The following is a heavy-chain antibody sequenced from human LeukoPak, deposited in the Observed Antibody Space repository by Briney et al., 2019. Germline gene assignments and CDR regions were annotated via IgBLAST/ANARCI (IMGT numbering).Heavy chain of an antibody. Sequence: GASVKVSCKASGGTFSSYAISWVRQAPGQGLEWMGGIIPIFGTANYAQKFQGRVTITADESTSTAYMELSSLRSEDTAVYYCARDQFYGDYRLTLAFDYWGQGTLVTVSS. J-gene: IGHJ4*02. CDR1: GGTFSSYA. D-gene: IGHD4-17*01. CDR3: ARDQFYGDYRLTLAFDY. CDR2: IIPIFGTA. V-gene: IGHV1-69*13.